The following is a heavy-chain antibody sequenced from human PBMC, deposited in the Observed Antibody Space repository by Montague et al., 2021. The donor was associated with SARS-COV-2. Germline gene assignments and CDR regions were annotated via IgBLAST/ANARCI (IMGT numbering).Heavy chain of an antibody. Sequence: VKTTQTLTLTCTFSGFSLNTSGMCVSWIRQPPGKALEWLALIXWDEDQYYSTSLKTRLTISKDTSKNQVVLTMTNMDPIDTATYYCARSYGDYRDSYFDYWGQGTLVTVSS. D-gene: IGHD4-17*01. CDR3: ARSYGDYRDSYFDY. J-gene: IGHJ4*02. V-gene: IGHV2-70*01. CDR1: GFSLNTSGMC. CDR2: IXWDEDQ.